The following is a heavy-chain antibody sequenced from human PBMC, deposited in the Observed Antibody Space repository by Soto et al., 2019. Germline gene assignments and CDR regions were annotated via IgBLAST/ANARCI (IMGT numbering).Heavy chain of an antibody. CDR1: GYTFTSYD. V-gene: IGHV1-8*01. Sequence: ASVKVSCKASGYTFTSYDINWVRQATGQGLEWMGWMNPNSGNTGYAQKFQGRVTMTRNTSISTAYMELSSLRSEDTAVYYCATGVVIDYYFDYWGQGTLVTVSS. CDR2: MNPNSGNT. D-gene: IGHD3-3*01. J-gene: IGHJ4*02. CDR3: ATGVVIDYYFDY.